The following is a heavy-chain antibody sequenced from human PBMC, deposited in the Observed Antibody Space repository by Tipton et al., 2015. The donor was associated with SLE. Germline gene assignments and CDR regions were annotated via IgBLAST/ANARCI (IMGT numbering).Heavy chain of an antibody. CDR1: GGSFSGYY. J-gene: IGHJ5*02. Sequence: TLSLTCAVYGGSFSGYYWSWIRQPPGKGLEWIGEINHSGSTNYNPSLKSRVTISVDTSKNQFSLKLSSVTAADTAVYYCARQSYPGLVVYAHNWFDPWGQGTLVTVPS. V-gene: IGHV4-34*01. D-gene: IGHD2-8*02. CDR3: ARQSYPGLVVYAHNWFDP. CDR2: INHSGST.